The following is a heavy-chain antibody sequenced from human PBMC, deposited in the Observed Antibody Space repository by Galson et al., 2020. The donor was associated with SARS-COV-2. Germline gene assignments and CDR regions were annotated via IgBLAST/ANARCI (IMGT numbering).Heavy chain of an antibody. D-gene: IGHD3-10*01. J-gene: IGHJ3*01. Sequence: SVKVSCKASGYTFTGYYMHWVRQAPGQGLEWMGWINPNSGGTNYAQKFQGRVTMTRDTSISTAYMELSRLRSDDTAVYYCARDFYGLDPYYYGSGSYYSALANWGQGTMVTVSS. CDR1: GYTFTGYY. CDR2: INPNSGGT. V-gene: IGHV1-2*02. CDR3: ARDFYGLDPYYYGSGSYYSALAN.